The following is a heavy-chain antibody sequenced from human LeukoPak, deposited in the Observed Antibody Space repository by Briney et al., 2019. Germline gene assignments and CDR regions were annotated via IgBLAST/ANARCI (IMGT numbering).Heavy chain of an antibody. Sequence: GGSLRLSCAASGFTFSSYEMNWVRQAPGKGLEWVSYISSSGSTIYYADSVKGRFTLSRDNSKNTLYLQMNSLKADDTAVYYCAEPSSTSSSKEGFDYWGQGTLVTVSS. CDR3: AEPSSTSSSKEGFDY. D-gene: IGHD6-6*01. V-gene: IGHV3-48*03. J-gene: IGHJ4*02. CDR1: GFTFSSYE. CDR2: ISSSGSTI.